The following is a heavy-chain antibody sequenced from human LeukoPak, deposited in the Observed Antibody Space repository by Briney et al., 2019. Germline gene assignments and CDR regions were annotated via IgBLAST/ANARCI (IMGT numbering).Heavy chain of an antibody. CDR3: ARAGIFGVVIPGSYYYYYMDV. CDR1: GYTFTSYD. CDR2: MNPNSGNT. J-gene: IGHJ6*03. Sequence: ASVKVSCKASGYTFTSYDINWVRQATGQGLEWMGWMNPNSGNTGYAQKFQGRVTITRNTSISTAYMELSSLRSEDTAVYYCARAGIFGVVIPGSYYYYYMDVWGKGTTVTVSS. V-gene: IGHV1-8*03. D-gene: IGHD3-3*01.